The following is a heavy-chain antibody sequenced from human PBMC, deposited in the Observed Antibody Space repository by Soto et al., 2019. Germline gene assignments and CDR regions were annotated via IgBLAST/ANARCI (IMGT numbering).Heavy chain of an antibody. D-gene: IGHD4-4*01. Sequence: PSETLSLTCSLSGGSISSGDYYWCWLRQPPGKGLEWIGYIYYSGSTYYNPSLKSRVTISVDTSKNQFSLKLSSVTAADTAVYYCARVTKYSNYVGYWGRGTLVTVAS. CDR3: ARVTKYSNYVGY. V-gene: IGHV4-30-4*01. CDR1: GGSISSGDYY. CDR2: IYYSGST. J-gene: IGHJ4*02.